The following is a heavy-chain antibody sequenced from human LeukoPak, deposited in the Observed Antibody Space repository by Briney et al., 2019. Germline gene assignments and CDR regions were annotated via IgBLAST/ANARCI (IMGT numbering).Heavy chain of an antibody. CDR1: GGSISSYY. J-gene: IGHJ4*02. Sequence: PSETLSLTCTVSGGSISSYYWSWIRQPPGKGLEWIGYIYYSGSTNYNPSLKSRVTISVDTSKNQVSLKLSSVTAADTAVYYCARERTLIRVRGVFDYWGQGTLVTVSS. CDR2: IYYSGST. D-gene: IGHD3-10*01. CDR3: ARERTLIRVRGVFDY. V-gene: IGHV4-59*01.